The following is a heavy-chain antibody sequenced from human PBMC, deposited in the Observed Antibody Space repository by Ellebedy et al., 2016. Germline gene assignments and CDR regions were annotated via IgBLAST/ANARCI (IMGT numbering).Heavy chain of an antibody. Sequence: ASVKVSCXVSGYTLTELSMHWVRQAPGQGLEWMGWINPNSGGTNYAQKFQGRVTMTRDTSISTAYMELSRLRSDDTAVYYCARSPFTPGAEEYFQHWGQGTLVTVSS. CDR2: INPNSGGT. J-gene: IGHJ1*01. D-gene: IGHD2-15*01. CDR1: GYTLTELS. V-gene: IGHV1-2*02. CDR3: ARSPFTPGAEEYFQH.